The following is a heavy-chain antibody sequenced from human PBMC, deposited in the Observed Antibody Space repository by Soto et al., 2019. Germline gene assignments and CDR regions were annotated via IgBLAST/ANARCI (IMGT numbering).Heavy chain of an antibody. J-gene: IGHJ3*02. V-gene: IGHV1-69*13. CDR3: ARDQQNHCSGGSCYWDAFDI. D-gene: IGHD2-15*01. CDR1: GGTFSSYA. Sequence: SVKVSCKASGGTFSSYAISWVRQAPGQGLEWMGGIIPIFGTANYAQKFQGRVTITADESTSTAYMELSSLRSEDTAVYYCARDQQNHCSGGSCYWDAFDIWGQGTMVTVSS. CDR2: IIPIFGTA.